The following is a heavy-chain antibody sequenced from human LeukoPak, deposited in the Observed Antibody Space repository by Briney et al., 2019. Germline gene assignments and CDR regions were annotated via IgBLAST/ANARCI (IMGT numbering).Heavy chain of an antibody. CDR2: IDIDGNT. CDR1: GFAFSHHY. V-gene: IGHV3-74*01. J-gene: IGHJ4*02. CDR3: ARDLNYNFDY. D-gene: IGHD5-24*01. Sequence: GGSLRLSCVASGFAFSHHYMHWARQAPGKGLVWVSRIDIDGNTNYADSVKGRFTISRDNTKDTVYLQMNSLRAEDTAVYYCARDLNYNFDYWGQGALVTVSS.